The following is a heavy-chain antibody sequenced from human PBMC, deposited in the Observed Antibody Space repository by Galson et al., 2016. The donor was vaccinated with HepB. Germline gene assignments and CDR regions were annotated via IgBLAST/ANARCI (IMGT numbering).Heavy chain of an antibody. J-gene: IGHJ5*02. CDR2: IDLSDSYV. Sequence: QSGAEVKKPGESLRISCKDSEYSGSNSWITWVRQMPGTGLEWLGRIDLSDSYVNYNPSFQGHVTISGDKSISTAYLRWSSLKASDTTMYYCARLRMGEGRWLGWSEPWGQGTLVTVSS. CDR3: ARLRMGEGRWLGWSEP. CDR1: EYSGSNSW. V-gene: IGHV5-10-1*01. D-gene: IGHD3-10*01.